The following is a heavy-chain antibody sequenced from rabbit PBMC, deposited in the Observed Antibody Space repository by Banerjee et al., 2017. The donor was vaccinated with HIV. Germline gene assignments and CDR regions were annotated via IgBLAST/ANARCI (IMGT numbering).Heavy chain of an antibody. CDR1: GFDFSSYG. J-gene: IGHJ4*01. CDR3: ARRLYDDFNL. V-gene: IGHV1S21*01. CDR2: ISYGGTT. D-gene: IGHD2-1*01. Sequence: EQLKETGGGLVQPGGSLTLSCKASGFDFSSYGISWVRQAPGKGLEWIGYISYGGTTVYASWAKGRFTISKTSTTVDLKMTSLTAADTATYFCARRLYDDFNLWGPGTLVTVS.